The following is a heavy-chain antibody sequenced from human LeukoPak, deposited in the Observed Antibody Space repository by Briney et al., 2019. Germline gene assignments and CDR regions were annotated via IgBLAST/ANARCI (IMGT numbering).Heavy chain of an antibody. V-gene: IGHV1-69*05. CDR1: GGTFSSYA. D-gene: IGHD3-9*01. Sequence: ASVKVSCKASGGTFSSYAISWVRQAPGQGLEWMGRIIPIFGTANYAQKFQGRVTITTDESTSTAYMELSSLRSEGTAVYYCASTNYDILTGYPIYYFDYWGQGTLVTVSS. CDR2: IIPIFGTA. CDR3: ASTNYDILTGYPIYYFDY. J-gene: IGHJ4*02.